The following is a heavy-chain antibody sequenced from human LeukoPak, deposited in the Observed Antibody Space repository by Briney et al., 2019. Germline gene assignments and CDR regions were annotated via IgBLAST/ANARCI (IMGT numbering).Heavy chain of an antibody. D-gene: IGHD2-21*02. J-gene: IGHJ5*02. V-gene: IGHV4-34*01. Sequence: PSETLSLTCAVYGGSFSGYYWSWIRQPPGKGLEWIGEINHSGSTNYNPSLKSRVTISVDTSKNQFSLKLSSVTAADTAVYYCARGVTRFDPWGQGTLVTVSS. CDR1: GGSFSGYY. CDR3: ARGVTRFDP. CDR2: INHSGST.